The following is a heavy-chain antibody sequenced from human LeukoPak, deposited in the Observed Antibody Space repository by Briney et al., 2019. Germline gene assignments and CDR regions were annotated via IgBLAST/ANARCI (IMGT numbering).Heavy chain of an antibody. J-gene: IGHJ6*02. V-gene: IGHV3-30*18. Sequence: GGSLRLSCAASGFTFSAYWMSWVRQAPGKGLEWVAVISYDGSNKYYADSVKGRFTISRDNSKNTLYLQMNSLRAEDTAVYYCAKDRSFGYYDSSGYGMDVWGQGTTVTVSS. CDR2: ISYDGSNK. CDR3: AKDRSFGYYDSSGYGMDV. D-gene: IGHD3-22*01. CDR1: GFTFSAYW.